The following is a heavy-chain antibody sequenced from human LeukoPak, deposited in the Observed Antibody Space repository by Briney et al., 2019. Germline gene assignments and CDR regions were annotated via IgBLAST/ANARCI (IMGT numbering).Heavy chain of an antibody. CDR3: TASMEVSTYFDY. Sequence: PGGSLRLSCAASGFTFSDYYMSWIRQAPGKGLEWVAYISNSGTTMYYADSVKGRFTISRDNAKNSLYLQMNSLRAEDTAVYYCTASMEVSTYFDYWGQGTLVTVSS. V-gene: IGHV3-11*01. CDR2: ISNSGTTM. CDR1: GFTFSDYY. D-gene: IGHD5/OR15-5a*01. J-gene: IGHJ4*02.